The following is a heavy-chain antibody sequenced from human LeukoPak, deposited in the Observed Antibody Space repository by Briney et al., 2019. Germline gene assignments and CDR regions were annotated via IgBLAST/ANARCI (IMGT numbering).Heavy chain of an antibody. J-gene: IGHJ4*02. Sequence: GGSLRLSCAASGFRFSTFEMNWVRQAPGKGLEWISYISSSGSTVHYADSVKGRFTVSRDNAQNSLFLQMNGLRDEDTAIYYCAREYYRLLTGYYLDHWGQGTLVTVSS. D-gene: IGHD3-9*01. CDR1: GFRFSTFE. CDR3: AREYYRLLTGYYLDH. V-gene: IGHV3-48*03. CDR2: ISSSGSTV.